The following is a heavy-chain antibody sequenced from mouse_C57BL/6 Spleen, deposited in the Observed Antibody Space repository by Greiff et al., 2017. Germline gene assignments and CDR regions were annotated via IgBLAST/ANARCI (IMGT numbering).Heavy chain of an antibody. Sequence: QVQLQQPGAELVRPGSSVKLSCKASGYTFTSYWMDWVKQRPGQGLEWIGNIYPSDSETHYNQKFKDKATLTVDKSSSTAYMQLSSLTSEDSAVYYCARESSLYYAMGYWGQGTSVTVSS. J-gene: IGHJ4*01. CDR1: GYTFTSYW. D-gene: IGHD1-3*01. CDR3: ARESSLYYAMGY. V-gene: IGHV1-61*01. CDR2: IYPSDSET.